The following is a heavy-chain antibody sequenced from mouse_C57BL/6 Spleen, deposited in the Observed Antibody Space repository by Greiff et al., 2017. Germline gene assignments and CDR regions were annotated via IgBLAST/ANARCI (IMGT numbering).Heavy chain of an antibody. CDR3: TREGSMITHYFDY. CDR1: GYTFTDYE. J-gene: IGHJ2*01. V-gene: IGHV1-15*01. CDR2: IDPATGGT. D-gene: IGHD2-4*01. Sequence: QVQLQQSGAELVRPGASVTLSCKASGYTFTDYEMHWVKQTPVHGLEWIGAIDPATGGTAYNQKFKGKAILTADKSSSTAYMELRSLTSEDSSVYYCTREGSMITHYFDYWGQGTTLTVSS.